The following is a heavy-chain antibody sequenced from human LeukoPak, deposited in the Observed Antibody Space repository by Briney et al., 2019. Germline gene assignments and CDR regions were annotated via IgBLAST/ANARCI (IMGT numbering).Heavy chain of an antibody. J-gene: IGHJ4*02. D-gene: IGHD1-26*01. V-gene: IGHV3-48*01. Sequence: GGSLRLSCAASGFIFRSYSMNWVRQAPGKGLEWVSYISSSSSTIYYTDSVKGRFTISRDNAKNSLYLQMNSLRAEGTAVYYCARAVEWGSYWYFDYWGQGTLVTVSS. CDR1: GFIFRSYS. CDR3: ARAVEWGSYWYFDY. CDR2: ISSSSSTI.